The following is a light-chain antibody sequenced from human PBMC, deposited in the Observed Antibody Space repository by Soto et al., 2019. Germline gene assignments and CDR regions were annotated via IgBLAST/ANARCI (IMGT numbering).Light chain of an antibody. CDR1: QSISSY. CDR3: QQSYSPPPIT. Sequence: DIQMTQSPSSLSASVGDRVTITCRASQSISSYLNWYQQKPGKAPKLLIYGASKLQSGAPTRFSGSGAGTDFSLTISSLQPEDFATYYCQQSYSPPPITFGQGTRLEMK. CDR2: GAS. J-gene: IGKJ5*01. V-gene: IGKV1-39*01.